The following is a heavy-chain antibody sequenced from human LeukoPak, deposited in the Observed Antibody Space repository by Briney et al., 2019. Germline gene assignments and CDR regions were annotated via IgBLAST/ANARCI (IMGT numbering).Heavy chain of an antibody. CDR2: IYYSGST. D-gene: IGHD1-20*01. Sequence: PSETLSLTCTVSGGSISSYYWSWIRQPPGKGLEWIGYIYYSGSTNYNPSLKSRVTISVDTSKNQFSLKLSSVTAADTAVYYCARGWGVTGTTFDYWGRGTLVTVSS. V-gene: IGHV4-59*01. CDR3: ARGWGVTGTTFDY. CDR1: GGSISSYY. J-gene: IGHJ4*02.